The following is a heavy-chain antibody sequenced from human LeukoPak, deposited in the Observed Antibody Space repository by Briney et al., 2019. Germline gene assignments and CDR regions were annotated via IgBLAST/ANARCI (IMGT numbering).Heavy chain of an antibody. CDR1: GYTFTSYD. Sequence: ASVKVSCKASGYTFTSYDINWLRQATGQGLEWMGWMNPNSGNTGYAQKFQGRVTITRNTSISTAYMELSSLRSEDTAVYYCARGDFWSGYNDAFDIWGQGTMVTVSS. J-gene: IGHJ3*02. D-gene: IGHD3-3*01. CDR3: ARGDFWSGYNDAFDI. CDR2: MNPNSGNT. V-gene: IGHV1-8*03.